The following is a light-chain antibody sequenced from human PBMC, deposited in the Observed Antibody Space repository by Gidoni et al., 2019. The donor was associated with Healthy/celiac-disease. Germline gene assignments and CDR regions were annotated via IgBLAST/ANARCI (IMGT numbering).Light chain of an antibody. CDR3: QQYYSTPIT. J-gene: IGKJ5*01. CDR1: QSVLYSSNNKNY. CDR2: WAS. Sequence: DIVMTPSPDSLAVSLGETATINCKYSQSVLYSSNNKNYLAWYQQKPGQPPKLLIYWASTREAGVPDRFSGSGSGTDFTLTISSLQAEDVAVYYCQQYYSTPITFGQGTRLEIK. V-gene: IGKV4-1*01.